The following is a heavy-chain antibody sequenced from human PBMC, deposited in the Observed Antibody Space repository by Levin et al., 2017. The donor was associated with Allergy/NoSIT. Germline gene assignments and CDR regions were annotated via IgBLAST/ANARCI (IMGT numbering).Heavy chain of an antibody. CDR3: AKVRYAYWYFDL. D-gene: IGHD5-12*01. CDR2: ISDSGANT. CDR1: GFTFNSYA. J-gene: IGHJ2*01. V-gene: IGHV3-23*01. Sequence: LSLTCAASGFTFNSYAMNWVRQAPGKGLEWVSSISDSGANTYYADSVKGRFTISRDNSKNTLYLQMNGLRAEDTAVYYCAKVRYAYWYFDLWGRGTLVTVSS.